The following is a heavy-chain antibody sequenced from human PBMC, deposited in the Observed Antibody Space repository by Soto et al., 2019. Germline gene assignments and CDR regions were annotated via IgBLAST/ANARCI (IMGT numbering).Heavy chain of an antibody. Sequence: SETLSLTCAVYGGSFSGYYWTWIRQPPGTGLEWIGEINHSGSTNYNPSLKSRVTISVDTSKNQFSLKLTSVTAADTAVYYCAAIKLGRNRLDYWGQGSLVPVSS. CDR3: AAIKLGRNRLDY. V-gene: IGHV4-34*01. D-gene: IGHD2-2*02. CDR1: GGSFSGYY. J-gene: IGHJ4*02. CDR2: INHSGST.